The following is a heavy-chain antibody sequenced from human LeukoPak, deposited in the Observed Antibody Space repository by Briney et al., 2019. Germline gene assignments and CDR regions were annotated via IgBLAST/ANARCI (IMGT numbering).Heavy chain of an antibody. V-gene: IGHV3-21*01. CDR1: GFSFSYYS. D-gene: IGHD2-2*01. CDR3: ARDPCSSTSCYS. Sequence: GGSLRLSCAASGFSFSYYSMHWVRQAPGKGLEWVSSISSSSSYIYYADSVKGRFTISRDNAKNSLYLQMNSLRAEDTAVYYCARDPCSSTSCYSWGQGTMVTVSS. CDR2: ISSSSSYI. J-gene: IGHJ3*01.